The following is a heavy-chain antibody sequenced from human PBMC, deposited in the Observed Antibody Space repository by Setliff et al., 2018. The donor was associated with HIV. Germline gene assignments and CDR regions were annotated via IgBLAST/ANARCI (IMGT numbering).Heavy chain of an antibody. CDR2: IRYDGSNK. CDR3: AKVYCSGGSCYGEPFDY. CDR1: GFTFSSYW. V-gene: IGHV3-30*02. D-gene: IGHD2-15*01. J-gene: IGHJ4*02. Sequence: GGSLRLSCAASGFTFSSYWMHWVRQAPGKGLEWVAFIRYDGSNKYYADSVKGRFTISRDNSKNTLYLQMNSLRAEDTAVYYCAKVYCSGGSCYGEPFDYWGQGTLVTVSS.